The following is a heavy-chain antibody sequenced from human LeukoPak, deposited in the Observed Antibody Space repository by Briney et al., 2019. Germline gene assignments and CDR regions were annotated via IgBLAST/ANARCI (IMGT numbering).Heavy chain of an antibody. CDR2: ISGSGGST. Sequence: GGSLRLSCAASGFTFSSYAMSWVRQAPGKGLEWVSAISGSGGSTYYADSVKGRFTISRDNAKNSLYLQMNSLRAEDTAVYYCTRIIVAVPGVSDYCDSWGQGTLVTVSS. V-gene: IGHV3-23*01. J-gene: IGHJ4*02. D-gene: IGHD2-2*01. CDR1: GFTFSSYA. CDR3: TRIIVAVPGVSDYCDS.